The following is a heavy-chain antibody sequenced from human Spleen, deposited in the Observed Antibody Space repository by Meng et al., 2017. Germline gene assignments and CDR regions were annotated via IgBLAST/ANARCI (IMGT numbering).Heavy chain of an antibody. Sequence: KVSCKGSGYTFATFWIGWVRQMPGKGLEWMGIIYPGDSDIRYSPSFQDQVTISADKSISTAYLQWSSLKASDSAIYYCARRSGSSWYEPFDFWGQGTLVTVSS. CDR3: ARRSGSSWYEPFDF. J-gene: IGHJ4*02. D-gene: IGHD6-13*01. V-gene: IGHV5-51*01. CDR1: GYTFATFW. CDR2: IYPGDSDI.